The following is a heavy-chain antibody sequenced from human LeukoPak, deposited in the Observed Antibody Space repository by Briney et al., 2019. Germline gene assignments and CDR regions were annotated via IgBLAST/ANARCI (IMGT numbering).Heavy chain of an antibody. J-gene: IGHJ5*02. Sequence: GASVKVSCKASGGTFSSYAISWVRQAPGQGLEWMGGIIPILGTANYAQKFQGRVTITADESTSTAYMELSSLRSEDTAVYYCARDPADCSGGSCYGIDPWGQGTLVTVSS. V-gene: IGHV1-69*13. CDR1: GGTFSSYA. CDR3: ARDPADCSGGSCYGIDP. CDR2: IIPILGTA. D-gene: IGHD2-15*01.